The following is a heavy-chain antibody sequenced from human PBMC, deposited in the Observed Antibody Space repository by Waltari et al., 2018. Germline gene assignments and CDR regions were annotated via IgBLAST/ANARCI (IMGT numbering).Heavy chain of an antibody. D-gene: IGHD3-22*01. CDR3: AKDSRPRNTYYYDSSGYYHDAFDI. Sequence: QVQLQQWGAGLLKPSETLSLTCAVYGGSFSGYYWSWIRQPPGKGLEWIGEINHSGSTNDNPSLKSRVTISVDTSKNQFSLKLSSVTAEDTAVYYCAKDSRPRNTYYYDSSGYYHDAFDIWGQGTMVIVSS. CDR1: GGSFSGYY. V-gene: IGHV4-34*01. CDR2: INHSGST. J-gene: IGHJ3*02.